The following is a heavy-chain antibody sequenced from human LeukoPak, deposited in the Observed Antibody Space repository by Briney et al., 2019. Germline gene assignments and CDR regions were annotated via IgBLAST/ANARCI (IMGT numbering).Heavy chain of an antibody. J-gene: IGHJ3*02. CDR2: IYYSGGT. D-gene: IGHD6-13*01. Sequence: SETLSLTRTVSGGSISSHYWSWIRQPPGKGLEWIGYIYYSGGTNYNPSLKSRVTISVDTSKNQFSLKLSSVTAADTAVYYCARSSWYPDAFDIWGQGTMVTVSS. CDR3: ARSSWYPDAFDI. CDR1: GGSISSHY. V-gene: IGHV4-59*11.